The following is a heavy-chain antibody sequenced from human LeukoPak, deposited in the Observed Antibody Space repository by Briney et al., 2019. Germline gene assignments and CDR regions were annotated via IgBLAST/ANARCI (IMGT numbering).Heavy chain of an antibody. V-gene: IGHV3-23*01. Sequence: GGSLRLSCAASGFTFSSYSMDWVRQAPGKGLEWVSAISGSGGSTYYADSVKGRFTISRDNSKNTLYLQMNSLRAEDTAVYYCAKDVISRGRTGFDIWGQGTMVTVSS. CDR1: GFTFSSYS. CDR3: AKDVISRGRTGFDI. CDR2: ISGSGGST. D-gene: IGHD3-10*01. J-gene: IGHJ3*02.